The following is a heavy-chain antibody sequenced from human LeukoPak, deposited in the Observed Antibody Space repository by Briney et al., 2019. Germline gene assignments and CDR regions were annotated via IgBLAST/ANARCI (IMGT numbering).Heavy chain of an antibody. Sequence: PGGSLRLSCAASGSTFRSYAMSWVRQAPGKGLEWVSGISGSGGSPYHADSVKGRFTISRDNSKNTLLLQMNSLRAEDTAVYYCVRERYCSGTSCFELGYWGQGTLVTVSS. CDR1: GSTFRSYA. CDR3: VRERYCSGTSCFELGY. J-gene: IGHJ4*02. D-gene: IGHD2-2*01. V-gene: IGHV3-23*01. CDR2: ISGSGGSP.